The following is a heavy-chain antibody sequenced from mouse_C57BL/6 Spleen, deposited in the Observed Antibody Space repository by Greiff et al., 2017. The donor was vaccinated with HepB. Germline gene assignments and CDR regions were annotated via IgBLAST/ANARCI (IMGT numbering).Heavy chain of an antibody. V-gene: IGHV1-82*01. CDR1: GYAFSSSW. J-gene: IGHJ2*01. CDR3: ARGYSNYPAY. Sequence: VQLQQSGPELVKPGASVKISCKASGYAFSSSWMNWVKQRPGKGLEWIGRIYPGDGDTNYNGKFKGKATLTADKSSSTAYMQLSSLTSEDSAVYFCARGYSNYPAYGGQGTTLTVSS. D-gene: IGHD2-5*01. CDR2: IYPGDGDT.